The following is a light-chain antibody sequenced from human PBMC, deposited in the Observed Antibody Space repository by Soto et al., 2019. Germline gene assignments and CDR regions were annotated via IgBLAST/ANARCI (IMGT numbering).Light chain of an antibody. J-gene: IGKJ1*01. CDR3: HQYNNWWT. V-gene: IGKV3-15*01. Sequence: EIVMTQSPATLSVSPGERATLSCRASQSVSSNLAWYQQKPGQAPRLLIYGASTRATGIPARFSGSWSGTDFTLTISSLQSEDFSVYYCHQYNNWWTFGQGTKVDIK. CDR2: GAS. CDR1: QSVSSN.